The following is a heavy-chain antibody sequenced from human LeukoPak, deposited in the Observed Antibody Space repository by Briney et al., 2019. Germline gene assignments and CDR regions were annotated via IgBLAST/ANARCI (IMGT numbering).Heavy chain of an antibody. CDR1: GFTFSSYA. Sequence: GGSLRLSCAASGFTFSSYAMSWVRQAPGKWLEWVSAISGSGGSTYYADSVKGRFTISRDNSKNTLYLQMNSLRAEDTAVYYCATGIVIYDSSGYYFYWGQGTLVTVPS. CDR2: ISGSGGST. CDR3: ATGIVIYDSSGYYFY. V-gene: IGHV3-23*01. D-gene: IGHD3-22*01. J-gene: IGHJ4*02.